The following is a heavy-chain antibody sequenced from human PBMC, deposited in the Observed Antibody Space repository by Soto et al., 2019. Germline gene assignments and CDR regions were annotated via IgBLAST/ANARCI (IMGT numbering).Heavy chain of an antibody. V-gene: IGHV3-53*01. Sequence: VGSLRLSCASSGFTVSSTYLTCVRQAPGKGLEWVAILYTGTDTVYADSVKGRFTISRDSSKNTFYLQMNSLRAEDTAMYFCARSRYTGTYYGRFLEYWGQGSLVTVSS. CDR2: LYTGTDT. D-gene: IGHD1-26*01. J-gene: IGHJ4*02. CDR3: ARSRYTGTYYGRFLEY. CDR1: GFTVSSTY.